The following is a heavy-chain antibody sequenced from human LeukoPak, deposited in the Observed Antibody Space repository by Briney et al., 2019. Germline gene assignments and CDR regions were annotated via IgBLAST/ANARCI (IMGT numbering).Heavy chain of an antibody. V-gene: IGHV4-59*01. CDR3: AREGLTGGWFDP. CDR1: GGSISSYY. CDR2: IYYSGST. D-gene: IGHD1-14*01. J-gene: IGHJ5*02. Sequence: PSETLSLTYTVSGGSISSYYWSWIRQPPGKGLEWIGYIYYSGSTNYNPSLKSRVTISVDTSKNQFSPKLSSVTAADTAVYYCAREGLTGGWFDPWGQGTLVTVSS.